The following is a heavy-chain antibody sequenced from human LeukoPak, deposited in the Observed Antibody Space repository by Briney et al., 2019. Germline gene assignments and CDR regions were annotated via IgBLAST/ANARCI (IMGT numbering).Heavy chain of an antibody. CDR2: INPNSGGT. Sequence: ASVKVSCKASGYTFTGYYMHWVRQAPGQGLEWMGWINPNSGGTNYAQKFQGRVTMTRDTSISTAYKELSRLRSDDTAVYYCARSRGLISAFDYWGQGTLVTVSP. J-gene: IGHJ4*02. CDR1: GYTFTGYY. CDR3: ARSRGLISAFDY. D-gene: IGHD2-15*01. V-gene: IGHV1-2*02.